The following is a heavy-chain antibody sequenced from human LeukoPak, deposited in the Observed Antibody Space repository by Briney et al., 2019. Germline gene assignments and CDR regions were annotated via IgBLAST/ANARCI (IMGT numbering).Heavy chain of an antibody. CDR2: IYYSGST. D-gene: IGHD2-15*01. J-gene: IGHJ3*02. Sequence: PSETLSLTCTVSGGSISSSSYYWGWIRQPPGKGLEWIGSIYYSGSTYYNPSLKSRVTISVDTSKNQFSLKLSSVTAADTAVYYCARGHMVPGAFDIWGQGTMVTVSS. V-gene: IGHV4-39*07. CDR3: ARGHMVPGAFDI. CDR1: GGSISSSSYY.